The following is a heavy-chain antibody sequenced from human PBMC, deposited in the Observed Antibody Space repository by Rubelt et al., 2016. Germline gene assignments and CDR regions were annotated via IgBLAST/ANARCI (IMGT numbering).Heavy chain of an antibody. CDR2: IDPSDSYT. CDR1: GYSFTSYW. D-gene: IGHD2-2*02. CDR3: ASSFLDIVVVPAAIEPYYYGMDV. Sequence: PGESLRISCKGSGYSFTSYWISWVRQMPGKGLEWMGRIDPSDSYTNYSPSFQGHVTISADKSISTAYLQWSSLKASDTAMYYCASSFLDIVVVPAAIEPYYYGMDVWGQGTTVTVSS. V-gene: IGHV5-10-1*01. J-gene: IGHJ6*02.